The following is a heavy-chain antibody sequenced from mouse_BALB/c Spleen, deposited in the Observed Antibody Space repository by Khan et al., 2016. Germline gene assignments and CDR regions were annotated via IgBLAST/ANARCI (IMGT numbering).Heavy chain of an antibody. CDR2: ILPGSGSV. CDR3: ARGAY. V-gene: IGHV1-9*01. Sequence: QVQLQQSGAELMKPGASVKISCKTTGYIFTNYWIEWIKARPGHGLAWIGEILPGSGSVNCNENFRGTATFTAATSSNTAYMQLSSLTSEDSAVYYCARGAYWGRGTLVTVSA. J-gene: IGHJ3*01. CDR1: GYIFTNYW.